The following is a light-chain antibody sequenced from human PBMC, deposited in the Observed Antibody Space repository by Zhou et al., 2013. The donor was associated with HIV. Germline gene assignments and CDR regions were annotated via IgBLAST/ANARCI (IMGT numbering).Light chain of an antibody. J-gene: IGLJ1*01. CDR3: SSYTTNSLYV. Sequence: QSALTQPPSASGSPGQSVTISCTGTSSDIGAYKYVSWYQQHPGKAPTLMIYEVTKRPSGVPDRFSGSKSANTASLIISGLQAEDEAHYYCSSYTTNSLYVFGNGTGVTVL. CDR1: SSDIGAYKY. V-gene: IGLV2-8*01. CDR2: EVT.